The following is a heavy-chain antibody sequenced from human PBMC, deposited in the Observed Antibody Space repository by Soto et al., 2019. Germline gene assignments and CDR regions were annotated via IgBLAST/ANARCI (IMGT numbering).Heavy chain of an antibody. CDR1: GYSFTDYH. V-gene: IGHV1-2*04. CDR3: ARGDSTDCSNGVCSFFYNHDMDV. Sequence: QVPLVQSGAEVKKPGASVKVSCKASGYSFTDYHIHWVRQAPGQGLEWLGRINPKSGGTSTAQKFQGWVTMTTGTSISTSSMELTRLTSDGTAIYYCARGDSTDCSNGVCSFFYNHDMDVWGQGTTVTVSS. CDR2: INPKSGGT. J-gene: IGHJ6*02. D-gene: IGHD2-8*01.